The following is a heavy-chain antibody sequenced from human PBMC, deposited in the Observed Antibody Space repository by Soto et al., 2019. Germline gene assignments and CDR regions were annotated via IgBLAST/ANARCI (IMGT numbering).Heavy chain of an antibody. J-gene: IGHJ5*02. CDR1: GYTFTSYD. V-gene: IGHV1-8*01. Sequence: ASVKVSCKASGYTFTSYDINWVRQATGQGLEWMGWMNPNSGNTGYAQKFQGRVTMTRNTPISTAYMELSSLRSEDTAVYYCARGRTHRRLSVWFDPWGQGTLVTVSS. CDR2: MNPNSGNT. CDR3: ARGRTHRRLSVWFDP. D-gene: IGHD3-16*01.